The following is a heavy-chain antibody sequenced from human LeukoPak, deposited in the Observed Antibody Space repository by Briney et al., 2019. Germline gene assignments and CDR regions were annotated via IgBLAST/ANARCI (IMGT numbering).Heavy chain of an antibody. Sequence: GGSLRLSRAASGVTFRSYGMHWVPQAPGKGLEGVALISSDGNDKLYGDSVKGRFTISRDDSKSTLYLQMNSLRAEDTAVYYCTTKVIRGNSGDDYDDWGQGTLVTVSS. V-gene: IGHV3-30*03. CDR2: ISSDGNDK. CDR3: TTKVIRGNSGDDYDD. D-gene: IGHD5-12*01. J-gene: IGHJ4*02. CDR1: GVTFRSYG.